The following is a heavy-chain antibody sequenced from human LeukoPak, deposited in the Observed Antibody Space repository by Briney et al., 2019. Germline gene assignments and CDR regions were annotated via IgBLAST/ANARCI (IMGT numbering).Heavy chain of an antibody. CDR2: IWYDGSNK. Sequence: GGSLRLSCAASGFTFSSYGMHWVRQAPGKGLEWVAVIWYDGSNKYYADSVKGRFTISRDNSKNTLYLQMNSLRAEDTAVYYCAKDRYYYGSSGLFDYWGQGTLVTVSS. CDR1: GFTFSSYG. CDR3: AKDRYYYGSSGLFDY. D-gene: IGHD3-22*01. V-gene: IGHV3-33*06. J-gene: IGHJ4*02.